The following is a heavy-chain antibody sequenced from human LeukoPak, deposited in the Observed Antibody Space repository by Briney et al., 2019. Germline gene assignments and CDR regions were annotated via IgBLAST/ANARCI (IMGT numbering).Heavy chain of an antibody. CDR1: GGSISSSSYY. V-gene: IGHV4-39*01. CDR2: IYSGGST. Sequence: SETLSLTCTVSGGSISSSSYYWDWIRQSPGKGLEWIGNIYSGGSTYYTPSLKSRITISVDTSKNQFSLKLSSVTAADTAIYFCARHSRSGSGGYENAFDIWGQGTMVTVSS. J-gene: IGHJ3*02. D-gene: IGHD5-12*01. CDR3: ARHSRSGSGGYENAFDI.